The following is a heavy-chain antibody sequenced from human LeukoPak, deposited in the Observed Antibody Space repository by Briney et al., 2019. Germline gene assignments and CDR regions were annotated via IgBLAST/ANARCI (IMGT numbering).Heavy chain of an antibody. J-gene: IGHJ2*01. CDR2: IYYSGST. CDR3: ARCSYWYFDL. Sequence: SETLSLTCTVSGGSISSYYWSWIRQPPGKGLEWIGYIYYSGSTNYNPSLNSRVTISVDTSKNQFSLKLSSVTAADTAVYYCARCSYWYFDLWGRGTLVTVSS. V-gene: IGHV4-59*01. CDR1: GGSISSYY. D-gene: IGHD3-10*02.